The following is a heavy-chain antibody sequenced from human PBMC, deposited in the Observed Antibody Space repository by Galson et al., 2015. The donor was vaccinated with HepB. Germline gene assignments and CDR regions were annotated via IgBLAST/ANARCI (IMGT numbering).Heavy chain of an antibody. CDR2: IDWDDDK. CDR1: GFSLSTSGMC. D-gene: IGHD5-12*01. Sequence: PALVKPPQTLTLTCTFSGFSLSTSGMCVSWIRQPPGKALEWLARIDWDDDKYYSTSLKTRLTISKDTSKNQVVLTMTNMDPVDTATYYCARSSGYVNYYYYGMDVWGQGTTVTVSS. J-gene: IGHJ6*02. CDR3: ARSSGYVNYYYYGMDV. V-gene: IGHV2-70*11.